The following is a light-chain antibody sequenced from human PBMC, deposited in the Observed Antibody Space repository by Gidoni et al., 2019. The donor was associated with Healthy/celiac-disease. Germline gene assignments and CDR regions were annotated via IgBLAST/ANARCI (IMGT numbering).Light chain of an antibody. CDR1: SSAFGCYNY. V-gene: IGLV2-11*01. J-gene: IGLJ3*02. CDR3: CSYAGSYTLV. Sequence: QSALTQPSSVSGSPGQSVTISCTGTSSAFGCYNYVSWYQQHPGKAPKLMIYDVSKRPSCVPDRFSGSKSGNPASLTISGLQAEDEADYYCCSYAGSYTLVFGGGTKLTVL. CDR2: DVS.